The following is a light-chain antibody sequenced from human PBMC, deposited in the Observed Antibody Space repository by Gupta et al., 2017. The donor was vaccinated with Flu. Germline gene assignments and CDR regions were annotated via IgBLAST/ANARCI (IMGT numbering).Light chain of an antibody. J-gene: IGKJ1*01. CDR3: QHYNNVPWT. CDR1: QSVSGW. V-gene: IGKV1-5*03. Sequence: PTTLSASPGDRVTITCRASQSVSGWLAWYQQKPGKAPKLLIYEASTLEDGVPSRFSGSGSGTEFTLTISSLQPGDFATYYCQHYNNVPWTFGQGTKVEIK. CDR2: EAS.